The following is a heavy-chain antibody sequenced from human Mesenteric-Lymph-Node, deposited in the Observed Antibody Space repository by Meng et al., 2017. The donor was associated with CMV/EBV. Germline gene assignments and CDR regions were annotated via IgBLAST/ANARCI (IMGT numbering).Heavy chain of an antibody. Sequence: FTFSNYTVNWVRQAPGKGLEWVSSISSSTTYIYYADSMRGRFTISRDNAKNSLYLQMNSLRAEDSALYYCARSRPPPGVTNCYPFDCWGQGTLVTVSS. V-gene: IGHV3-21*01. D-gene: IGHD2-2*01. CDR1: FTFSNYT. J-gene: IGHJ4*02. CDR3: ARSRPPPGVTNCYPFDC. CDR2: ISSSTTYI.